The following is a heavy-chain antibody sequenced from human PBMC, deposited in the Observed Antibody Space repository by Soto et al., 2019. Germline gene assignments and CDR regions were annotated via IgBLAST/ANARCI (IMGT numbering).Heavy chain of an antibody. Sequence: PXGFLRLTRATSGFTLGDFPMCQARQAPGRGAEWVSDISALISTEFYAGSVRGRFTISRDNSDNTIYLQMNSLREEDTAVYYCAKDSGLPGVGAVLHSFDLWGQGTMVTVSS. CDR3: AKDSGLPGVGAVLHSFDL. CDR2: ISALISTE. V-gene: IGHV3-23*01. D-gene: IGHD3-3*02. J-gene: IGHJ3*01. CDR1: GFTLGDFP.